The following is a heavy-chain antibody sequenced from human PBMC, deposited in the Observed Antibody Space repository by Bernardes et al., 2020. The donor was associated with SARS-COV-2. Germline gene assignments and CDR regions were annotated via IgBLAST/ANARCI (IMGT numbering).Heavy chain of an antibody. D-gene: IGHD1-26*01. CDR1: GDSISNSNYY. Sequence: SETLSLTCTVSGDSISNSNYYWGWVRQSPGKGLEWIGTIYYSGSFFYNPSVKSRVTISVATSRNQFSLKLSSVTAADTAVYYCARHIGGTYLLPDYWGQGTLVSVSS. V-gene: IGHV4-39*01. CDR2: IYYSGSF. CDR3: ARHIGGTYLLPDY. J-gene: IGHJ4*02.